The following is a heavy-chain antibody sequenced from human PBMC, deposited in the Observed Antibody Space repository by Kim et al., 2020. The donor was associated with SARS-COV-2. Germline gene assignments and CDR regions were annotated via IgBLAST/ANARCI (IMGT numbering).Heavy chain of an antibody. CDR3: AKDVGGGRIYFDH. D-gene: IGHD3-16*01. J-gene: IGHJ4*02. V-gene: IGHV3-23*01. Sequence: DHAYSVEGRFTISRDNSKNILFLQMNNLRDDDTAIYYCAKDVGGGRIYFDHGGQGTLVTVSS.